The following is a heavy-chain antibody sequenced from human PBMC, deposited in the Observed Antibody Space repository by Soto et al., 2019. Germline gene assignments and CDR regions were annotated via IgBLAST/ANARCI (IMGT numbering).Heavy chain of an antibody. CDR1: GFTVSSNY. Sequence: EVQLVESEGGLVQPGGSLRLSCAASGFTVSSNYMSWVRQAPGKGLEWVSVIYSGGSTYYADSVKGRFTISRDNSKNTLYLQMNSLRAEDTAVYYCAAGTYYYYYMDVWGKGTTVTVSS. J-gene: IGHJ6*03. CDR3: AAGTYYYYYMDV. CDR2: IYSGGST. D-gene: IGHD6-13*01. V-gene: IGHV3-66*01.